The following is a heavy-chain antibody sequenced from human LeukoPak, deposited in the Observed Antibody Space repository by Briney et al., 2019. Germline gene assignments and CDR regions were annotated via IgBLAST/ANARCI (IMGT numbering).Heavy chain of an antibody. CDR2: IYYSGST. V-gene: IGHV4-39*01. J-gene: IGHJ4*02. D-gene: IGHD6-13*01. CDR3: ARRIAAAGISYYFDY. CDR1: GGSISSSSYY. Sequence: SETLSLTCTVSGGSISSSSYYWGWIRQPPGKGLEWIGSIYYSGSTYYNPSLKSRVTKSVDTSKNQFSLKLSSVTAADTAVYYCARRIAAAGISYYFDYWGQGTLVTVSS.